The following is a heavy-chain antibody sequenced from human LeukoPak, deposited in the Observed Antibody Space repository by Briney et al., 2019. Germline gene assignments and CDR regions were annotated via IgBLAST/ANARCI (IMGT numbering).Heavy chain of an antibody. CDR3: ARERAAAGTFGY. CDR2: IWYDGSNK. Sequence: GGSLRLSCAASGFTFSSYGMHWVRQAPGKGLEWVAVIWYDGSNKYYADSVKGRFTISRDNSKNTLYLQMNSLRAEDTAVYYCARERAAAGTFGYWGQGTLVTVSS. V-gene: IGHV3-33*01. D-gene: IGHD6-13*01. CDR1: GFTFSSYG. J-gene: IGHJ4*02.